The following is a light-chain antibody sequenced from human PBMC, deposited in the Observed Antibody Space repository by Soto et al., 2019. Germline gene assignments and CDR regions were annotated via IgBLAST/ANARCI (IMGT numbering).Light chain of an antibody. V-gene: IGLV2-14*01. CDR1: SSDVGGYNY. Sequence: QSALTQPASVSGSPGQSITISCTGTSSDVGGYNYVSWYQQHPGKVPKLMIYEVSNRPSGVSNRFSGSKSGNTASLTISGLQAEDEADYYCKSYTASSHLIFGGGTKLTVL. J-gene: IGLJ2*01. CDR3: KSYTASSHLI. CDR2: EVS.